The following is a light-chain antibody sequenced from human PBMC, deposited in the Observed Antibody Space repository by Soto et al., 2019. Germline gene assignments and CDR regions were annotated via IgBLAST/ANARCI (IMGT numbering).Light chain of an antibody. CDR1: SSNIGINT. CDR2: NNN. CDR3: AAWDDSLNGYA. V-gene: IGLV1-44*01. Sequence: QSVLTQPPSASETPGQRVTISCSGSSSNIGINTVDWFQQLPGTAPKLLIYNNNQRPSGVPDRFSGSKSGTSASLAISGLQSEDESDYYCAAWDDSLNGYAFGTGTKVTVL. J-gene: IGLJ1*01.